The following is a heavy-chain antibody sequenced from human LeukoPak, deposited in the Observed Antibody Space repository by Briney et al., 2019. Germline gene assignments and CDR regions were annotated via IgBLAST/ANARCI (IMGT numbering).Heavy chain of an antibody. CDR3: AKDESGYAPYYFDY. D-gene: IGHD5-12*01. CDR2: ISSSSSTI. V-gene: IGHV3-48*01. CDR1: GFTFSSYS. J-gene: IGHJ4*02. Sequence: GGSLRLSCAASGFTFSSYSMNWVRQAPGKGLEWVSYISSSSSTIYYADSVKGRFTISRDNAKNSLYLQMNSLRAEDTAVYYCAKDESGYAPYYFDYWGQGTLVTVSS.